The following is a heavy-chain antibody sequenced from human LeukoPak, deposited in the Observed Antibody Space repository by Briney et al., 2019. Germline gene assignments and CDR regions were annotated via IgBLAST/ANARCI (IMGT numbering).Heavy chain of an antibody. D-gene: IGHD4-17*01. J-gene: IGHJ4*02. Sequence: GGSLRLSCAASGFTVSNNFMNWVRQAPGKGLEWVSLIYSGGSTYYADSVKGRFTISRDNSKNTLYLQMNSLRAEDTAVYYCANDMGYGDYVGLTLGDYWGQGTLVTVSS. CDR1: GFTVSNNF. CDR2: IYSGGST. V-gene: IGHV3-53*01. CDR3: ANDMGYGDYVGLTLGDY.